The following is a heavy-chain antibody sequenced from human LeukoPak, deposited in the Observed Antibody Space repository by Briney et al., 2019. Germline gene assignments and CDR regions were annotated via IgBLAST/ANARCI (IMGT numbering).Heavy chain of an antibody. CDR2: LSGSGDNT. V-gene: IGHV3-23*01. CDR1: GFTFSNCA. Sequence: GGSLRLSCAASGFTFSNCAMSWVRQPPGKGLEWVSALSGSGDNTYYADSVKGRFTISRDNSKNTLYLQMNSLRAEDTALYYCARPASRGVGRYFDLWGRGSLVTVSS. CDR3: ARPASRGVGRYFDL. D-gene: IGHD3-10*01. J-gene: IGHJ2*01.